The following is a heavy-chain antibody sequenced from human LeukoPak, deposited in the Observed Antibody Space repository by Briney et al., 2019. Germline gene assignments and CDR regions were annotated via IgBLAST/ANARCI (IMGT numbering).Heavy chain of an antibody. CDR3: ARGCYSSFDY. CDR2: TYYRSKWNT. V-gene: IGHV6-1*01. J-gene: IGHJ4*02. CDR1: GDSLSNNNVA. Sequence: SRTLSLTCAISGDSLSNNNVAWNWIRQSPSRGLGWLGRTYYRSKWNTDYAVSVKSRITINSDTSKNQFSLQLNSVTPEDTAVYYCARGCYSSFDYWDQGTLVTVSS. D-gene: IGHD5-18*01.